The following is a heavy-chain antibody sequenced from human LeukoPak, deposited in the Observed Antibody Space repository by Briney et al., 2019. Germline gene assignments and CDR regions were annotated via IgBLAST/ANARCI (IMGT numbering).Heavy chain of an antibody. CDR1: GFTLSSFS. V-gene: IGHV3-64*02. D-gene: IGHD1-14*01. CDR2: INYKGGTT. CDR3: ARVGPETAFDY. J-gene: IGHJ4*02. Sequence: GGSLRLSCAASGFTLSSFSMHWVRQSPGRGLEYVSAINYKGGTTYYADSVKGRFTISRDNSKNTLYLQMASLRDEDMAVYYCARVGPETAFDYWGQGTPVTVSS.